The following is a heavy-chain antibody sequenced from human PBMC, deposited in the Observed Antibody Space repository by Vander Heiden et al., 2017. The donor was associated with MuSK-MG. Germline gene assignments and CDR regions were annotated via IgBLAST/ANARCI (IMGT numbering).Heavy chain of an antibody. CDR2: INHSGST. V-gene: IGHV4-34*01. CDR3: AGYGDSGY. J-gene: IGHJ4*02. CDR1: GGSFSGYY. D-gene: IGHD4-17*01. Sequence: QAQLQQWGAGLLKPSETLSLTSAVYGGSFSGYYWSWIRQPPGKGLEWIGEINHSGSTNYNPSLKSRVTISVDTSKNQFSLKLSSVTAADTAVYYCAGYGDSGYWGQGTLVTVSS.